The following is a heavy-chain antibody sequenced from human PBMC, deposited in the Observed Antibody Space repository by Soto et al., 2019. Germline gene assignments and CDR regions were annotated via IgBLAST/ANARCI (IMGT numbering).Heavy chain of an antibody. Sequence: GGSELSCAASEFTFSDYIMNWVRQAPGKGLEWVSYISSTSSTIYYADSVKGRFTISRDNAKNSLYLQMNSLRAEDTAVYYCAREWEPDAFDIWGQGTMVTVSS. D-gene: IGHD1-26*01. CDR3: AREWEPDAFDI. J-gene: IGHJ3*02. CDR1: EFTFSDYI. V-gene: IGHV3-48*01. CDR2: ISSTSSTI.